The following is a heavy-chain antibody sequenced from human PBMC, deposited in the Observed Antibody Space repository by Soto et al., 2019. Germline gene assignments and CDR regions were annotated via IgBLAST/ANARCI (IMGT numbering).Heavy chain of an antibody. J-gene: IGHJ4*02. CDR1: GYTFTGYY. D-gene: IGHD6-13*01. CDR2: INPNSGGT. V-gene: IGHV1-2*04. CDR3: ARDRIAAAAILLWNEKGYYFDY. Sequence: GASVKVSCKASGYTFTGYYMHWVRQAPGQGLEWMGWINPNSGGTNYAQKFQGWVTMTRDTSISTAYMELSRLRSDDTAVYYCARDRIAAAAILLWNEKGYYFDYWGQGTLVNVSS.